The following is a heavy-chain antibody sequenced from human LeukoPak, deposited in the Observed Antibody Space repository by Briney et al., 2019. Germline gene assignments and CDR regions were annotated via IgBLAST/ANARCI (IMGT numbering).Heavy chain of an antibody. Sequence: PSGTLSLTCAVSGGSISSSNWWSWVRQPPGKGLEWIGEIYHSGSTNYNPSLKSRVTISVDKSKNQFSLKLSSVTAADTAVYYCARFSRSDYYGSGSYYFDYWGQGTLVTVSS. CDR1: GGSISSSNW. CDR2: IYHSGST. D-gene: IGHD3-10*01. CDR3: ARFSRSDYYGSGSYYFDY. V-gene: IGHV4-4*02. J-gene: IGHJ4*02.